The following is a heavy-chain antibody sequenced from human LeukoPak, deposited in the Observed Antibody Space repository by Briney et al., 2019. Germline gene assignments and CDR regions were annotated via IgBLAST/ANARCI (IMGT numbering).Heavy chain of an antibody. CDR1: GXTFSDYY. CDR3: ARVRSSGSPLDY. CDR2: ISKSGTST. J-gene: IGHJ4*02. D-gene: IGHD3-10*01. V-gene: IGHV3-11*05. Sequence: TGGSLRLSCAASGXTFSDYYMSWIRQAPGKGLEWVSYISKSGTSTKYADSVKGRFSISRDNAKQSLYLQLNSLTAEDTAVYYCARVRSSGSPLDYWGQGTLVTVSS.